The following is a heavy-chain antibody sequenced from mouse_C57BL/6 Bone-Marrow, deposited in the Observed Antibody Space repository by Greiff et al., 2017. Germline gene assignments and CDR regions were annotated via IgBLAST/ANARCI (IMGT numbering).Heavy chain of an antibody. D-gene: IGHD2-1*01. CDR3: ARYPYGNYGAWFAY. J-gene: IGHJ3*01. Sequence: QVQLQQSGAELVKPGASVKLSCKASGYTFTSYWMHWVKQRPGQGLEWIGMIHPNSGSTNYNEKFKSKATLTVDKSSSTAYMQLSSLTSEDSAVYYCARYPYGNYGAWFAYWGQGTLVTVSA. CDR1: GYTFTSYW. V-gene: IGHV1-64*01. CDR2: IHPNSGST.